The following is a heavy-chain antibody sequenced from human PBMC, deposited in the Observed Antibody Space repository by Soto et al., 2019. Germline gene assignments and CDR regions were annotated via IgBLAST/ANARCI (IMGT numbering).Heavy chain of an antibody. J-gene: IGHJ4*02. D-gene: IGHD3-3*01. V-gene: IGHV5-51*01. CDR2: IYPSDSDT. CDR3: ARGGVSTRTFDY. Sequence: EVQLVQSGAEVKKPGESLKISCKGSGYNFAGYWIAWVRQMPGKGLELMGIIYPSDSDTRYRPSFQGQFTISAGKSIISAYLQWSSLSASDTAMYYCARGGVSTRTFDYWCQGTPVTVSS. CDR1: GYNFAGYW.